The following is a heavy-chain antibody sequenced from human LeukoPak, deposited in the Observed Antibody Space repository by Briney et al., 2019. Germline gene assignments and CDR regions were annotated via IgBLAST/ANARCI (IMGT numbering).Heavy chain of an antibody. Sequence: ASVKVSGKASGYTFTGYYMHWVRQAPGQGLEWRGWINPNSGGTNYAQKFQRRVTMTRDTSISTAYMELSRLRSDDTAVYYCARVRYRLAETYIDYWGQGTLVTVSS. CDR1: GYTFTGYY. V-gene: IGHV1-2*02. CDR3: ARVRYRLAETYIDY. CDR2: INPNSGGT. D-gene: IGHD3-16*01. J-gene: IGHJ4*02.